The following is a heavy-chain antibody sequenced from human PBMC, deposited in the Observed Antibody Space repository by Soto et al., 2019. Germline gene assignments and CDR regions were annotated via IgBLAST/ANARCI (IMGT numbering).Heavy chain of an antibody. CDR1: GGTFSSYT. CDR3: ARDASRKAVAGPLP. CDR2: IIPILGIA. V-gene: IGHV1-69*04. D-gene: IGHD6-19*01. J-gene: IGHJ5*02. Sequence: ASVKVSCKASGGTFSSYTISWVRQAPGQGLEWMGRIIPILGIANYAQKFQGRVTITADKSTSTAYMELSSLRSEDTAVYYCARDASRKAVAGPLPWGQGTLVTSPQ.